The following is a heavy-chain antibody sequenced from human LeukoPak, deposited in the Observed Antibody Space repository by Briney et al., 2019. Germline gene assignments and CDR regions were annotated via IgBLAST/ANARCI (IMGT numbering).Heavy chain of an antibody. CDR2: INPKSGGT. CDR1: GYTFIAYL. J-gene: IGHJ4*02. Sequence: RASVKVSCKASGYTFIAYLIHWVRQAPGQGLEWMGWINPKSGGTNYAQKLQGRVTMTRDTSMNTAYMELRRLRSDDAAVYYCARETGQIDYWGQGNLVTVSS. V-gene: IGHV1-2*02. D-gene: IGHD1-1*01. CDR3: ARETGQIDY.